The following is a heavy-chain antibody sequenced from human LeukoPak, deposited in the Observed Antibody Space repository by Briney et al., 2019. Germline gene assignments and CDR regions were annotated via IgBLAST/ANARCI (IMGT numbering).Heavy chain of an antibody. J-gene: IGHJ4*02. Sequence: GGSLRLSCAASGFTFSSYGMHWVRQAPGKGLEWVAVIWYDGSNKYYADSVKGRFTISRDNSKNTLYLQMNSLRAEDTAVYYCARDNVAVAGTFDYWGQGTLVAVSS. D-gene: IGHD6-19*01. CDR2: IWYDGSNK. CDR1: GFTFSSYG. CDR3: ARDNVAVAGTFDY. V-gene: IGHV3-33*08.